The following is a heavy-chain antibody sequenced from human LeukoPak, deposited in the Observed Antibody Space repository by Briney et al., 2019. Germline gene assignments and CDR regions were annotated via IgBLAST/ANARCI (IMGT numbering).Heavy chain of an antibody. D-gene: IGHD2-8*01. CDR3: ARLKDDVTKFDY. V-gene: IGHV3-7*01. CDR2: INQDVSRI. J-gene: IGHJ4*02. Sequence: GGSLRLSCAGSGFSFSRYWMAWVRQAPGKGLEWVASINQDVSRIHYVDSVKGRFAISRDNAKSSLFLQMTSLRVEDTAVYYCARLKDDVTKFDYWGQGTLVTVSS. CDR1: GFSFSRYW.